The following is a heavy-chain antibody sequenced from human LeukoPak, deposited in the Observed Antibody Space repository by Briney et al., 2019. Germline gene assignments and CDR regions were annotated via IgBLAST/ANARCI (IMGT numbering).Heavy chain of an antibody. V-gene: IGHV3-21*01. CDR2: ISNSSSYI. J-gene: IGHJ1*01. D-gene: IGHD3-16*02. Sequence: GGSLRLSCAASGFTFSSYSMNWVRQAPGKGLEWVASISNSSSYIYYADSVKGRFTISRDNAKNSLYLQMNSLRAEDTAVYYCASGGPIITFRGVIPNSLQHWPQGPLVPVPS. CDR3: ASGGPIITFRGVIPNSLQH. CDR1: GFTFSSYS.